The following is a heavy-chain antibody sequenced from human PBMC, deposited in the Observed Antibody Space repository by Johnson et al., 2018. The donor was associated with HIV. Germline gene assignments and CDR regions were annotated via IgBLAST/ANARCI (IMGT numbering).Heavy chain of an antibody. CDR2: ISSSGTAI. J-gene: IGHJ3*02. CDR3: ARGRRTDTACDDDAFDI. V-gene: IGHV3-11*04. Sequence: QVQLVESGGGLVQPGGSLRLSCAASGFTFSDNYMTWIRQAPGKGLEWVSYISSSGTAIYYADSVKGRFTISRNNAKNSLYLHMNSMRAEDTALSYCARGRRTDTACDDDAFDIWGQGTMVTVSS. D-gene: IGHD1-14*01. CDR1: GFTFSDNY.